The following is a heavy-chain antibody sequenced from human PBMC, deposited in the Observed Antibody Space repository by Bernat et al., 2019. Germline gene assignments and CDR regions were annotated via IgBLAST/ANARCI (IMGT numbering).Heavy chain of an antibody. D-gene: IGHD2-2*01. CDR1: GGSFSGYY. V-gene: IGHV3-53*01. CDR3: ARGQYCTTTRCRDGYDVFDI. J-gene: IGHJ3*02. CDR2: IYSGGST. Sequence: VQLQQWGAGLLKPSETLSLTCAVYGGSFSGYYWSWIRQPPGKGLEWVSVIYSGGSTHHADSVKGRFTISRDNSKNTLYLQMNSLRAEDTAVYYCARGQYCTTTRCRDGYDVFDIWGQGTMVTVSS.